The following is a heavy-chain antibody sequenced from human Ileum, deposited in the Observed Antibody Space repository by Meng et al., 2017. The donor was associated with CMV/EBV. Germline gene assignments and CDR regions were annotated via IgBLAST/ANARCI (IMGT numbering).Heavy chain of an antibody. Sequence: GGSLRLSCAASGFTARSNYMSWVRQAPGKGLAWVSVIYSGGSTYYADSVKGRFTITRDNSKNTLYLQMNTLRAEDTAVYYWPRGRPYGMDVWGHGTTVTVSS. V-gene: IGHV3-53*01. CDR3: PRGRPYGMDV. CDR2: IYSGGST. CDR1: GFTARSNY. J-gene: IGHJ6*02.